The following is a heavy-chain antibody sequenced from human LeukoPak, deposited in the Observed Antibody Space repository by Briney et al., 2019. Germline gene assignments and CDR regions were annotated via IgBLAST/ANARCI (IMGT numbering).Heavy chain of an antibody. V-gene: IGHV3-13*01. Sequence: GGSLRLSCAASGFTFDNFDMHWVRQPTGKGLEWVSAIGTGDDTYYLGSVKGRFTISRENAKNVLYLQMSSLRAEDTAVYYCAREIRETVVTRHYYYGIDVWGQGTTVTVSS. D-gene: IGHD2-15*01. CDR2: IGTGDDT. CDR1: GFTFDNFD. CDR3: AREIRETVVTRHYYYGIDV. J-gene: IGHJ6*02.